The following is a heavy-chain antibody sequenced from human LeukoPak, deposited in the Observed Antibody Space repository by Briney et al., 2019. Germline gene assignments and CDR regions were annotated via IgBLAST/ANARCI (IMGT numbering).Heavy chain of an antibody. CDR1: GGSISSGDYY. J-gene: IGHJ4*02. D-gene: IGHD3/OR15-3a*01. V-gene: IGHV4-30-4*08. CDR3: AGGRLDYPHPQPNFVY. CDR2: IYYSGST. Sequence: TSETLSLTCTVSGGSISSGDYYWSWIRQPPGKGLEWIGYIYYSGSTYYNPSLKSRVTISVDTSKNQFSLKLSSVTAADTAVYYCAGGRLDYPHPQPNFVYWGQGTLVTVSS.